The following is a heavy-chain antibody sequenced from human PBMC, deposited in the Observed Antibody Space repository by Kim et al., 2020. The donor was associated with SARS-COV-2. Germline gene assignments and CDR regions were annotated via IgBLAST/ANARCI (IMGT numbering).Heavy chain of an antibody. D-gene: IGHD1-26*01. CDR3: GGGARHDY. V-gene: IGHV3-7*01. J-gene: IGHJ4*02. Sequence: GGSLRLSCTASGFAFSSYWMTWIRQVPGKGLECVANIKQDGSETYYVDSVKGRFTISRNNAQNSLYLQMNSLRGDDTAVYYCGGGARHDYWGQGTLVTVSS. CDR1: GFAFSSYW. CDR2: IKQDGSET.